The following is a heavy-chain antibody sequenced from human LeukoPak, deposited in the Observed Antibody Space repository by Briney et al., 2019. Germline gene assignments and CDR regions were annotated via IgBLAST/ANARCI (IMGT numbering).Heavy chain of an antibody. Sequence: PGGSLRPSCAASGFTFSSYSMNWVRQAPGKGLEWVALISYDGSDKYYADSVKGRFTISRDNAKNTLYLQMNSLRVEDTAVYYCAREWSGLGELPDYWGQGTLVTVSS. J-gene: IGHJ4*02. CDR1: GFTFSSYS. D-gene: IGHD3-10*01. V-gene: IGHV3-30*03. CDR2: ISYDGSDK. CDR3: AREWSGLGELPDY.